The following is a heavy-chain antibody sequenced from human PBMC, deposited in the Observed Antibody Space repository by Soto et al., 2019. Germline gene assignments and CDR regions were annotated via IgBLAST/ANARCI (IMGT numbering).Heavy chain of an antibody. CDR3: ARSGYSYGPNPLLY. J-gene: IGHJ4*02. CDR2: IYYSGST. CDR1: GGSISSGGYY. Sequence: QVQLQESGPVLVKPSQTLSLTCTVSGGSISSGGYYWSWIRQHPGRGLEWIGYIYYSGSTYYNPSLKSRVTISVDTSKNQFSLKLSSVTAADTAVYYCARSGYSYGPNPLLYWGQGTLVTVSS. V-gene: IGHV4-31*03. D-gene: IGHD5-18*01.